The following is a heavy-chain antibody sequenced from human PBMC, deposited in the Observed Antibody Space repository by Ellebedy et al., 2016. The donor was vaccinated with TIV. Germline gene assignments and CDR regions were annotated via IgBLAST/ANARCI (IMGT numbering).Heavy chain of an antibody. V-gene: IGHV3-74*01. CDR1: GFTFKRYW. D-gene: IGHD3-16*02. CDR3: ARGGLITFGGVIVTDSMDV. CDR2: IDDDGSST. J-gene: IGHJ6*02. Sequence: GGSLRLSXVASGFTFKRYWMHWVRQVPGKGLVWVSRIDDDGSSTNYADSVKGRFTISRDSAKNTVYLQMNSLRSEDTAVYYCARGGLITFGGVIVTDSMDVWGQGTTVTVSS.